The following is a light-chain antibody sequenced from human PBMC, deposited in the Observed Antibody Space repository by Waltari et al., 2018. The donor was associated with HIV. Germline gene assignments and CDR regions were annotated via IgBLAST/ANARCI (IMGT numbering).Light chain of an antibody. Sequence: QSALTPPRSLSGSPGRSVTISCTGTSSDVGGYNYVYWYQQHPGKAPKLMIFDVSNRPSGGPYLFSGSRSGNTASLTISGLQAEEEADYYCCSYAGSYTYVFGTRTKVTVL. CDR1: SSDVGGYNY. V-gene: IGLV2-11*01. CDR2: DVS. J-gene: IGLJ1*01. CDR3: CSYAGSYTYV.